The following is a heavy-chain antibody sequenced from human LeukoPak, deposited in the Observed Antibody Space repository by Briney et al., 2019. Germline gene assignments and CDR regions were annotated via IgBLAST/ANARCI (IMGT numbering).Heavy chain of an antibody. V-gene: IGHV1-69*04. Sequence: GSSVKVSCKASGGTFSSYAISWVRQAPGQGLEWMGRIIPILGIANYAQKFQGRVTITADKSTSTAYMELSSLRSEDTAVYYCARDWRGSCYYCIGYWGQGTLVTVSS. CDR2: IIPILGIA. CDR1: GGTFSSYA. D-gene: IGHD2-15*01. J-gene: IGHJ4*02. CDR3: ARDWRGSCYYCIGY.